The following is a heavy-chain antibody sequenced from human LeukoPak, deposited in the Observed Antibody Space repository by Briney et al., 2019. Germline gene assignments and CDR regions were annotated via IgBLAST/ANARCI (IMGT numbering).Heavy chain of an antibody. D-gene: IGHD6-13*01. J-gene: IGHJ6*03. CDR3: ARVSSSSSPTYYYYYYYMDV. V-gene: IGHV1-18*04. CDR1: GYTFTGYY. Sequence: ASVKVSCKASGYTFTGYYMHWVRQAPGQGLEWMGWISAYNGNTNYAQKLQGRVTMTTDTSTSTAYMELRSLRSDDTAVYYCARVSSSSSPTYYYYYYYMDVWGKGTTVTVSS. CDR2: ISAYNGNT.